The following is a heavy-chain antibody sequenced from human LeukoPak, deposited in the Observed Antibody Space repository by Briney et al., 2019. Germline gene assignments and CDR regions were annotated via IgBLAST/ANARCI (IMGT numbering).Heavy chain of an antibody. V-gene: IGHV3-23*01. J-gene: IGHJ4*02. CDR2: ISGSGGST. CDR3: AKDPGYSSSWYVYYFDY. CDR1: GFTFSSYA. D-gene: IGHD6-13*01. Sequence: GGSLRPSCEASGFTFSSYAMSWVRQAPGKGLDWVSAISGSGGSTYYADSVKGRFTISRDNSKNTLYLQMNSLRAEDTAVYYCAKDPGYSSSWYVYYFDYWGQGTLVTVSS.